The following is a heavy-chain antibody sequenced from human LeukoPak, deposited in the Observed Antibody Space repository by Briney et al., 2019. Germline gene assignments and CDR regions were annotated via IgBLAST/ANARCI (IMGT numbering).Heavy chain of an antibody. Sequence: GSLRLSCAASGFTFSSYSMNWVRQAPGKGLEWVSSISSSSSYIYYADSVKGRFTISRDNAKNSLYLQMNSLRAEDTAVYYCARTSFGELLIDYWGQGTLVTVSS. J-gene: IGHJ4*02. CDR2: ISSSSSYI. CDR3: ARTSFGELLIDY. V-gene: IGHV3-21*01. CDR1: GFTFSSYS. D-gene: IGHD3-10*01.